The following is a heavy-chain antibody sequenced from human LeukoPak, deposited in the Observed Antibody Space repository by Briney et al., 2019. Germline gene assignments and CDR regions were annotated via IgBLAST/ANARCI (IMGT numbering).Heavy chain of an antibody. D-gene: IGHD3-9*01. CDR3: ARGQYDILTGYYLQFDY. Sequence: SETLSLTCTVSGGSISSYYWSWIRQPPGKGLEWIGYIYYSGSTNYNPSLKSRVTISVDTSKNQFSLKLSSVTAADTAVYYCARGQYDILTGYYLQFDYWGQGTLVTVSS. V-gene: IGHV4-59*01. CDR1: GGSISSYY. J-gene: IGHJ4*02. CDR2: IYYSGST.